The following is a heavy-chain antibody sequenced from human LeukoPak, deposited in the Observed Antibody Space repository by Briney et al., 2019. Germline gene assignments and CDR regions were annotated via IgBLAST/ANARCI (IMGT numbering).Heavy chain of an antibody. V-gene: IGHV3-30*03. CDR1: GFTFSSYS. Sequence: TGGSLRLSCAASGFTFSSYSMNWVRQAPGKGLEWVAVISYDGSNKYYADSLKGRFTISRDNSKNMLYLQMNSLRADDTAVYYCARDLEDSSPFGAFDLWGQGTMVTVSS. CDR3: ARDLEDSSPFGAFDL. CDR2: ISYDGSNK. D-gene: IGHD3-22*01. J-gene: IGHJ3*01.